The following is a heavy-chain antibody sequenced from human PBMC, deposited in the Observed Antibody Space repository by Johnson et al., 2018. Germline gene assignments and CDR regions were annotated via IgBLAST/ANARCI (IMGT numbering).Heavy chain of an antibody. V-gene: IGHV1-18*01. CDR2: ISAYNGNT. Sequence: QVQLVQSGAEVKKPGSSVKVSCKASGGTFSSYAISWVRQAPGQGLEWMGWISAYNGNTNYAQKLQGRVTMTTDTSTGTAYMELRSLRSDDTAVYYCARGPIYGGVSSCYSGYYFGMDVWGQGTTVTVSS. D-gene: IGHD2-2*01. CDR3: ARGPIYGGVSSCYSGYYFGMDV. CDR1: GGTFSSYA. J-gene: IGHJ6*02.